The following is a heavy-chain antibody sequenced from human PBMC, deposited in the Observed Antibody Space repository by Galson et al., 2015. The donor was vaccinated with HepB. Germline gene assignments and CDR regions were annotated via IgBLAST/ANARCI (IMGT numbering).Heavy chain of an antibody. V-gene: IGHV1-2*05. Sequence: SVKVSCKASGYTFTGYYMHWVRQAPGQGLEWMGRINPNSGGTNYAQKFQGRVTMTRDTSISTAYMELSRLRSDDTVVYYCARDRYSSSLRARGNYFDYWGQGTLVTVSS. CDR3: ARDRYSSSLRARGNYFDY. J-gene: IGHJ4*02. D-gene: IGHD6-13*01. CDR1: GYTFTGYY. CDR2: INPNSGGT.